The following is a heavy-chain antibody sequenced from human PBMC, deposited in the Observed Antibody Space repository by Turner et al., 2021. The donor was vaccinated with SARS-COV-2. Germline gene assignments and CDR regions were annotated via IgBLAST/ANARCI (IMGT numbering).Heavy chain of an antibody. CDR3: ARLYHHDTSGVDF. CDR1: GVSITSTNFF. CDR2: FYYSGST. Sequence: QVPLQVSAPGLVKPSETLSLVCTVSGVSITSTNFFWGWIRQSPGKGLEWMGTFYYSGSTFYNPSFKGRVTMSADPSKRQFFLRLTSVTAADTAVYYCARLYHHDTSGVDFWGQGTQVTVSS. J-gene: IGHJ4*02. D-gene: IGHD3-22*01. V-gene: IGHV4-39*01.